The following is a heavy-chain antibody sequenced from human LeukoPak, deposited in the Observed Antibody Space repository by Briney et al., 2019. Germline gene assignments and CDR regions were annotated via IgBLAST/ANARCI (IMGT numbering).Heavy chain of an antibody. CDR2: MNPNSGNT. D-gene: IGHD6-19*01. CDR1: GYTFTSCD. J-gene: IGHJ4*02. V-gene: IGHV1-8*01. Sequence: GASVKVSCKASGYTFTSCDINWVRQATGQGLEWMGWMNPNSGNTGYGQSFRGRITMTRDISTGTAYMELSNLTSEDTAIYYCTRGSSGRRDNWGQGTLVTVSA. CDR3: TRGSSGRRDN.